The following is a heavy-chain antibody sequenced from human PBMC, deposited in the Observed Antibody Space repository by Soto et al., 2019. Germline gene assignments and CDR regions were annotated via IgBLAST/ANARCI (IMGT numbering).Heavy chain of an antibody. J-gene: IGHJ4*02. CDR1: GYAFTTYG. Sequence: QVHLVQSGAEVKKPGASVKVSCKGSGYAFTTYGITWVRQAPGQGLEWMGWISAHNGNTNYAQKLQGRVTVTRDTSTSTAYRELRSLRSDDPAVYYCGRGRYGDYWGQGALVTVSP. D-gene: IGHD1-1*01. CDR3: GRGRYGDY. V-gene: IGHV1-18*01. CDR2: ISAHNGNT.